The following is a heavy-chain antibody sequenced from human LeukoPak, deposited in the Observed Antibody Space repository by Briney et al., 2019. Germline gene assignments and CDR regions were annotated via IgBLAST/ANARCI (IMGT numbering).Heavy chain of an antibody. CDR1: GFTFSSYA. V-gene: IGHV3-23*01. CDR3: AKVGSIAADFDY. CDR2: ISGSGGST. Sequence: GASLRLSCAASGFTFSSYAMSWVRQAPGKGLEGVSAISGSGGSTYYADSVKGRFTISRENSKNTLYLQMNSLRAEDTAVYYCAKVGSIAADFDYWGQGTLVTVSS. J-gene: IGHJ4*02. D-gene: IGHD6-6*01.